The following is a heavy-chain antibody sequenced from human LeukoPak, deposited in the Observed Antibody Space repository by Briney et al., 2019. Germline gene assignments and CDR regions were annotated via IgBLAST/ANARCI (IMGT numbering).Heavy chain of an antibody. D-gene: IGHD7-27*01. CDR2: IIPIFGTA. V-gene: IGHV1-69*05. CDR1: GGTFSSYA. Sequence: ASVKVSCKASGGTFSSYAISWVRQAPGQGLEWMGRIIPIFGTANYAQKFQGRVTITTDESTSTAYMELSSLRSEDTAVYYCARAPSWGSYWYFDLWGRGTLVTVSS. CDR3: ARAPSWGSYWYFDL. J-gene: IGHJ2*01.